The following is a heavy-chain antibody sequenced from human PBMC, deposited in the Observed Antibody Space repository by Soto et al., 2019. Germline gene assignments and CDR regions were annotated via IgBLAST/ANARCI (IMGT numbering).Heavy chain of an antibody. J-gene: IGHJ4*02. Sequence: GESVKISCEGSGYSFPSYWIGWVRQMPGKGLEWMGFIYPGDSDTKYNPSFQGQVTISVDKSLRTAYLQWSGLKASDTAMYYCVRAYTSSLTFDYWGQGTLVTVSS. CDR2: IYPGDSDT. CDR3: VRAYTSSLTFDY. CDR1: GYSFPSYW. V-gene: IGHV5-51*01. D-gene: IGHD2-2*01.